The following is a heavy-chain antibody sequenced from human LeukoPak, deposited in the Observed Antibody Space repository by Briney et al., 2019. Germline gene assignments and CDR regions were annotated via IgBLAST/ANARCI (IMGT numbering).Heavy chain of an antibody. J-gene: IGHJ1*01. CDR1: GFTFSSYW. CDR3: ARADDYYDSSGYYRGKHFQH. D-gene: IGHD3-22*01. CDR2: INSDGSGT. V-gene: IGHV3-74*01. Sequence: PGGSLRLSCAASGFTFSSYWMHWVRQAPGKGLVWVSRINSDGSGTTYADSVKGRFTISRDNAKNTLFLQMDSLRAEDTAVYYCARADDYYDSSGYYRGKHFQHWGQGTLVTVSS.